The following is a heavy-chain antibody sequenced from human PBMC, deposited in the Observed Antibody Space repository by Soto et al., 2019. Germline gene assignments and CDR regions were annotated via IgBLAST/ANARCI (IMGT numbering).Heavy chain of an antibody. CDR3: ARRTDCSSTSCLGAFDI. CDR1: GFTFSSYW. CDR2: IKQDGSEK. Sequence: VQLVESGGGLVQPGGSLRLSCAASGFTFSSYWMSWVRQAPGKGLEWVANIKQDGSEKYYVDSVKGRFTISRDNAKNSLYLQMNSLRAEDTAVYYCARRTDCSSTSCLGAFDIWGQGTMVTVSS. V-gene: IGHV3-7*03. J-gene: IGHJ3*02. D-gene: IGHD2-2*01.